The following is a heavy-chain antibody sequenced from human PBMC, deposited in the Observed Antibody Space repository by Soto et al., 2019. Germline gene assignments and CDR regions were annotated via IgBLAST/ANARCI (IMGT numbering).Heavy chain of an antibody. CDR2: IYWNDDK. Sequence: GSGPTLVNPTQTLTLTCTFSGFSLSTSGVGVGWIRQPPGKALEWLALIYWNDDKRYSPSLKSRLTITKDTSKNQVVLTMTNMDPVDTATYYCAHSRSLRDILTGYYFEYHYYYGMDVWGQGTTVTVSS. CDR3: AHSRSLRDILTGYYFEYHYYYGMDV. D-gene: IGHD3-9*01. CDR1: GFSLSTSGVG. J-gene: IGHJ6*02. V-gene: IGHV2-5*01.